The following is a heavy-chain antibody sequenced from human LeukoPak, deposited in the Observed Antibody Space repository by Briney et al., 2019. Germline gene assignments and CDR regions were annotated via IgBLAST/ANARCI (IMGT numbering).Heavy chain of an antibody. J-gene: IGHJ4*02. CDR2: ISGSGGST. D-gene: IGHD1-26*01. V-gene: IGHV3-23*01. CDR3: AKPSRTNEWEYYFDY. Sequence: GGSLRLSCAASGFTFSSYAMSWVREAPGKGLEWVSAISGSGGSTYYADSVKGRFTISRDNSKNTLYLQMNSLRAEDTAVYYCAKPSRTNEWEYYFDYWGQGTLVTVSS. CDR1: GFTFSSYA.